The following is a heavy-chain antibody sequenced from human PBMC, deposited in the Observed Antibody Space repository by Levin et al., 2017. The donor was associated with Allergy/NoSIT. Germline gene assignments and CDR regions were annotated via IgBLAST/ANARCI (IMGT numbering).Heavy chain of an antibody. CDR1: GGSISSYY. J-gene: IGHJ5*02. Sequence: TSETLSLTCTVSGGSISSYYWSWIRQPPGKGLEWIGYIYYSGSTNYNPSLKSRVTISVDTSKNQFSLKLSSVTAADTAVYYCARVVNWFDPWGQGTLVTVSS. V-gene: IGHV4-59*01. CDR3: ARVVNWFDP. D-gene: IGHD2-21*01. CDR2: IYYSGST.